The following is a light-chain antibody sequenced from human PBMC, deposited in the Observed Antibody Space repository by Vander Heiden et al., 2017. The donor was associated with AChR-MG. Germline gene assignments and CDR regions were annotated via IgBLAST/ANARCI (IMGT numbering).Light chain of an antibody. J-gene: IGLJ2*01. CDR1: SSDIGGHNF. V-gene: IGLV2-8*01. CDR2: EVS. CDR3: SSSAGSNTHVV. Sequence: QSALTQPPSASGSPGQSVTISCTGTSSDIGGHNFVSWYQQHPGKAPKIVIFEVSQRPSGVPNRFSSSKSGNTASLTVSGLQAEDEADYYCSSSAGSNTHVVFGGGTKLTVL.